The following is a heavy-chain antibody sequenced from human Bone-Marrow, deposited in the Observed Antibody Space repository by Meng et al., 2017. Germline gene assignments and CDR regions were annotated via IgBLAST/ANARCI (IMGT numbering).Heavy chain of an antibody. V-gene: IGHV4-34*01. CDR2: INHSGST. Sequence: QVQRQQWGVGLLKPSETLSLTCVVYGGSLSGYYWSWIRQPPGKGLEWIGEINHSGSTNYNPSLKNRVTISVDTSKNQFSLKLSSVTAADTAVYYCARGSWLQLWLQDYWGQGTLVTVSS. D-gene: IGHD5-18*01. J-gene: IGHJ4*02. CDR3: ARGSWLQLWLQDY. CDR1: GGSLSGYY.